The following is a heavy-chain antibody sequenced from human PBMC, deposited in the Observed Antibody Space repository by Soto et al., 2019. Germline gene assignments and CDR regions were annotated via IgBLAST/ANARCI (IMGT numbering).Heavy chain of an antibody. CDR3: ARAVQVVPAAPEWFDP. CDR2: IIPILGIA. CDR1: GGTFSSYT. D-gene: IGHD2-2*01. V-gene: IGHV1-69*02. J-gene: IGHJ5*02. Sequence: ASVKVSCKASGGTFSSYTISWVRQAPGQGLEWMGRIIPILGIANYAQKFQGRVTITADKSTSTAYMELSSLRSEDTAVYYCARAVQVVPAAPEWFDPWGQGTLVTVSS.